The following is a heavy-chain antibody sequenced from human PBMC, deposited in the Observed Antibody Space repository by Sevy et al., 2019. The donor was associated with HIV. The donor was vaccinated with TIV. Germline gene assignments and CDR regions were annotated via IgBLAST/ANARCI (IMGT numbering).Heavy chain of an antibody. D-gene: IGHD5-18*01. CDR3: SRDLRLRGYSYGCFDY. V-gene: IGHV1-2*02. CDR2: SNPNRGNT. Sequence: ASVKVSCKASGYTFTGQYIHWVRQAPGQGLEWMGWSNPNRGNTNYAQGFQGRVTMTRDTSISTAYMELSGLKSDDTAVYYCSRDLRLRGYSYGCFDYWGQGTLVTVSS. J-gene: IGHJ4*02. CDR1: GYTFTGQY.